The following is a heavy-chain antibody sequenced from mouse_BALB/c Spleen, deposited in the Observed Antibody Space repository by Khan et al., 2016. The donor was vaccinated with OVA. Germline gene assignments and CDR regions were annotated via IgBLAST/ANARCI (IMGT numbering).Heavy chain of an antibody. V-gene: IGHV14-3*02. Sequence: VQLKQSGAELVKPGASIKLSCTASGFNIKDTYMHWVKQRPEQGLEWIGRIDPANGNTKYDPKFQGKATITADTSSNTAYLQLSSLTSEDTAVYYCASHYYGPFADWGQGTLVTVSA. CDR2: IDPANGNT. J-gene: IGHJ3*01. CDR1: GFNIKDTY. CDR3: ASHYYGPFAD. D-gene: IGHD1-2*01.